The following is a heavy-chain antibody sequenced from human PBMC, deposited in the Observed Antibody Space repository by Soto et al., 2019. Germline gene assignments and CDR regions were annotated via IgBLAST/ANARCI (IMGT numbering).Heavy chain of an antibody. CDR2: ISGSSSYI. D-gene: IGHD2-15*01. Sequence: VVSLILSCAASGFTFSSYSMNWVRQAPGKGLEWVSSISGSSSYIYYADSVKGRFTISRDNAKNSLYLQMNSLRAEDTAVYYCARFSDRFDPWGQGTLVTVSS. CDR3: ARFSDRFDP. CDR1: GFTFSSYS. V-gene: IGHV3-21*01. J-gene: IGHJ5*02.